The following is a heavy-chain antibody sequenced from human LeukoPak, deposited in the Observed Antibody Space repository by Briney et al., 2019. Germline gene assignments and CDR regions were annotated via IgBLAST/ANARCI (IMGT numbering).Heavy chain of an antibody. CDR2: INPNSGGT. CDR3: ARVYDSWSGYPYFFDY. D-gene: IGHD3-3*01. Sequence: ASVKVSCKASGYTFTGYYMHWVRQAPGQGLEWMGWINPNSGGTNYAQKFQGRVTMTRDTSISTAYMELSRLRSDDTAVYYCARVYDSWSGYPYFFDYWGQGTLVTVSS. J-gene: IGHJ4*02. CDR1: GYTFTGYY. V-gene: IGHV1-2*02.